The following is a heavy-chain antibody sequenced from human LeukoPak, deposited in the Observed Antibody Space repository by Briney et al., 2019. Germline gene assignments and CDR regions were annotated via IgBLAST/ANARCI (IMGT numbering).Heavy chain of an antibody. Sequence: PSETLSLTCTVSGGSISPYYWSWIRQPPGEGLEWIGTIYHSENNYYNPTLKSRVTISVDTSKNQFSLKLSSVTAADTAVYYCARHVRGYPPRQFDYWGQGTLVTVSS. CDR2: IYHSENN. CDR3: ARHVRGYPPRQFDY. D-gene: IGHD4-23*01. J-gene: IGHJ4*02. V-gene: IGHV4-59*08. CDR1: GGSISPYY.